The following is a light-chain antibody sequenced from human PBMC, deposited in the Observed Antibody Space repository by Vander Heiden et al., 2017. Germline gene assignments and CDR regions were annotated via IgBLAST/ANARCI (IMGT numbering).Light chain of an antibody. CDR2: QDD. CDR3: QAWDSDTANV. Sequence: SYELSQPPSVSVSPGQTVTITCSGDNLGDNYVSWYQHKAGQSPVLVIFQDDQRPSGIPERFSGLNSGNTATLTISGTQPLDEADYYCQAWDSDTANVFGTGTKVNVL. CDR1: NLGDNY. J-gene: IGLJ1*01. V-gene: IGLV3-1*01.